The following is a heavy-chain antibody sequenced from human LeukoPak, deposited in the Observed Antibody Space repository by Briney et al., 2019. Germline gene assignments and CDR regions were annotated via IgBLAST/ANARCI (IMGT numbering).Heavy chain of an antibody. D-gene: IGHD5-18*01. CDR3: ARDESYGPFDY. Sequence: PSETLSLTCTVSGGSISSGSYYWSWIRQPAGKGLEWIGRIYTSGSTNYNPSLKSRVTISVDTSKNQFSLKLSSVTAAGTAVYYCARDESYGPFDYWGQGTLVTVSS. V-gene: IGHV4-61*02. J-gene: IGHJ4*02. CDR2: IYTSGST. CDR1: GGSISSGSYY.